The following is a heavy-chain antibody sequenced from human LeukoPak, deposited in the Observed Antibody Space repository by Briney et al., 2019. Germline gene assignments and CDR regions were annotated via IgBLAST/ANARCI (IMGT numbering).Heavy chain of an antibody. J-gene: IGHJ5*02. D-gene: IGHD1-26*01. V-gene: IGHV4-31*03. CDR1: GGSISSGGYY. CDR3: ARGSPKWELLFWFDP. CDR2: IYYSGST. Sequence: KTSETLSLTRTVSGGSISSGGYYWSWIRQHPGKGLEWIGYIYYSGSTYYNPSLKSRVTISVDTSKNQFSLKLSSVTAADTAVYYCARGSPKWELLFWFDPWGQGTLVTVSS.